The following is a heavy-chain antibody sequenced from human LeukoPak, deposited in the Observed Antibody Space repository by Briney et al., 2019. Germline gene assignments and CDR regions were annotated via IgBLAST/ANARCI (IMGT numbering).Heavy chain of an antibody. CDR1: GYTFTSYY. J-gene: IGHJ4*02. D-gene: IGHD3-10*01. V-gene: IGHV1-69*06. Sequence: SVKVSCKASGYTFTSYYMHWVRQAPGQGLEWMGGIIPIFGTANYAQKFQGRVTITADKSTSTAYMELSSLRSEDTAVYYCAKRDASGSYFLDYWGQGTLVTVSS. CDR2: IIPIFGTA. CDR3: AKRDASGSYFLDY.